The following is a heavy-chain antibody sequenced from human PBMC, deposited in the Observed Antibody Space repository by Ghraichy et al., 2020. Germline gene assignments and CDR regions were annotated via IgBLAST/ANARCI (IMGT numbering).Heavy chain of an antibody. Sequence: ASVKVSCKASGYTFTSDGITWVRQAPGQGLEWMGWINAYNGDTSYAQNLQGRFTMTTETSRSTAYMALRSLRSDDTAVSFCARGRHRSGYYYWGQGTLVTVSS. CDR2: INAYNGDT. D-gene: IGHD3-22*01. CDR1: GYTFTSDG. J-gene: IGHJ4*02. CDR3: ARGRHRSGYYY. V-gene: IGHV1-18*01.